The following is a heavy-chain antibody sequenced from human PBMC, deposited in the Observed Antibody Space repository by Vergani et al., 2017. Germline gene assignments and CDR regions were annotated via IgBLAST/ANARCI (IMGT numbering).Heavy chain of an antibody. Sequence: QVQLVQSGAEVKKPGSSVKVSCKASGGTFSSYAISWVRQAPGQGLEWMGRTIPMLGATNYAQKFQGRVTITADESTSTAYMELSSLRSEDTAVYYCARVNPGDYFDYWGQGTLVTVSS. CDR3: ARVNPGDYFDY. CDR1: GGTFSSYA. V-gene: IGHV1-69*18. J-gene: IGHJ4*02. D-gene: IGHD7-27*01. CDR2: TIPMLGAT.